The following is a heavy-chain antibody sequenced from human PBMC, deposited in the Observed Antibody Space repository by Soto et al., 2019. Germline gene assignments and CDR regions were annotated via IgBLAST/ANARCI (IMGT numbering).Heavy chain of an antibody. CDR3: ASSPAWYYYYYGMDV. CDR1: GFTFSSYA. V-gene: IGHV3-23*01. CDR2: ISGSGGST. J-gene: IGHJ6*02. Sequence: GSLRLSCAASGFTFSSYAMGWVRQAPGKGLEWVSAISGSGGSTYYADSVKGRFTISRDNSKNTLYLQMNSLRAEDTAVYYCASSPAWYYYYYGMDVWGQGTTVTVSS.